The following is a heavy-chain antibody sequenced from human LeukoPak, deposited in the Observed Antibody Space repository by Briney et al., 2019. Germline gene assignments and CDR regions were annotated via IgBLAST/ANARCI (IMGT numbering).Heavy chain of an antibody. Sequence: GGSLRLSCAASGFTFSSYGMHWVRQAPGKGLEWVAFIRYDGSNKYYADSVKGRFTISRDNSKNTLYLQMNSLRAEDTAVYYCAKGVATIAVRYYFDYWGQGTLVTVSS. CDR1: GFTFSSYG. CDR3: AKGVATIAVRYYFDY. J-gene: IGHJ4*02. V-gene: IGHV3-30*02. CDR2: IRYDGSNK. D-gene: IGHD5-12*01.